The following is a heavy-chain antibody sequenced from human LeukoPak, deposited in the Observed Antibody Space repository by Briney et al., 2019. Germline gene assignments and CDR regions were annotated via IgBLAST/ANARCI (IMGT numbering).Heavy chain of an antibody. CDR2: IYYSGST. Sequence: SETLSLTCTVSGGSISSHYWSWIRQPPGKGLEWLGYIYYSGSTNYNPSLKSRVTISVDTSKNQFSLKLSSVTAADTAVYYCARGEGVEMATIVTFDYWGQGTLVTVSS. D-gene: IGHD5-24*01. J-gene: IGHJ4*02. CDR1: GGSISSHY. CDR3: ARGEGVEMATIVTFDY. V-gene: IGHV4-59*11.